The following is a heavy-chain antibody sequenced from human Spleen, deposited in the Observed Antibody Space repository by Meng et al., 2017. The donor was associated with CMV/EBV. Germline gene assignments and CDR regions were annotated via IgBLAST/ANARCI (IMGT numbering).Heavy chain of an antibody. CDR2: IDHSGST. D-gene: IGHD3-3*01. J-gene: IGHJ6*02. Sequence: FSGYHWSWIRQPPGKGLEWIGEIDHSGSTNYNPSLKSRVTLSVDTSKNQFSLRLSSVTAADTAVYYCARGLIFGVLITHHKYYGMDIWGQGTTVTVSS. CDR3: ARGLIFGVLITHHKYYGMDI. CDR1: FSGYH. V-gene: IGHV4-34*01.